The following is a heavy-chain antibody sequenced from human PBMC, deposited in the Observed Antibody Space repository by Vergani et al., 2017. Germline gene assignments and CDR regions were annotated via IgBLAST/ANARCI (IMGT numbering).Heavy chain of an antibody. CDR1: EYSFGNYW. D-gene: IGHD1-1*01. V-gene: IGHV5-51*01. CDR3: ARHTTYTYS. Sequence: EVELVQSGPEMRKPGESLKISCKGSEYSFGNYWIGWVRQMPGKGLEWMGIIYPADSDTRYSPSFQGQVTISADKSISTAFLQWDSLKASDTALYYCARHTTYTYSWGQGTLFTVSS. CDR2: IYPADSDT. J-gene: IGHJ4*02.